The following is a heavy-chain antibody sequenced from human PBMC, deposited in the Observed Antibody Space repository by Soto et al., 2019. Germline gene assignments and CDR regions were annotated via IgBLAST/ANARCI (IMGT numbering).Heavy chain of an antibody. Sequence: TLSLTCTVSGGSISSYYWSWIRQPAGEGLEWIGRIYTSGSTNYNPSLKSRVTMSVDTSKNQFSLKLSSVTAADTAVYYCARDSLSYGIRAYYFDYWGQGTLVTVSS. CDR3: ARDSLSYGIRAYYFDY. J-gene: IGHJ4*02. D-gene: IGHD5-18*01. V-gene: IGHV4-4*07. CDR2: IYTSGST. CDR1: GGSISSYY.